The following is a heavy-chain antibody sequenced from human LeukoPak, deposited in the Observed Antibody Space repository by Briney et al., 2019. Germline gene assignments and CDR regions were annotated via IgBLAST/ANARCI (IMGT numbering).Heavy chain of an antibody. CDR1: GFTFSSYS. CDR2: ISSSSSTI. D-gene: IGHD3-16*02. Sequence: PGGSLRLSCAASGFTFSSYSMNWVRQAPGKGLEWVSYISSSSSTIYYADSVKGRFTISRDNAKNSLYLQMNSLRAEDTAVYYCARDLYHDYVWGSYRYFDYWGQGTLVTVSS. J-gene: IGHJ4*02. CDR3: ARDLYHDYVWGSYRYFDY. V-gene: IGHV3-48*04.